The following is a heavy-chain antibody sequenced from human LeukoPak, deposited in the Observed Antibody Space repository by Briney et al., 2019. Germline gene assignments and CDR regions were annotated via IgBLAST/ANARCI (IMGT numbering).Heavy chain of an antibody. J-gene: IGHJ2*01. V-gene: IGHV3-30*18. Sequence: GGSLRLSCAASGFTFSSYGMHWVRQAPGKGLEWVAVISYDGSNEYYADSVEGRFTISRDNSKNTLYLQMNSLRAEDTAVYYCAKTYDYGDYVGGRQNWYFALWGRGTLVTVSS. CDR2: ISYDGSNE. D-gene: IGHD4-17*01. CDR1: GFTFSSYG. CDR3: AKTYDYGDYVGGRQNWYFAL.